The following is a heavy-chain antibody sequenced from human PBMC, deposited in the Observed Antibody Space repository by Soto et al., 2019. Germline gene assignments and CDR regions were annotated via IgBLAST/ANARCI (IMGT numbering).Heavy chain of an antibody. V-gene: IGHV4-59*01. CDR1: GGSISSYY. CDR2: IYYSGST. J-gene: IGHJ6*02. CDR3: ARGLLYRYDVCGMDV. Sequence: QVQLQESGPGLVKPSETLSLTCTVSGGSISSYYWSWIRQPPGKGLEWIRYIYYSGSTNYNPSLMSRDTITVDTSKYQVSLKLSSGTGADTAVYYCARGLLYRYDVCGMDVWGQGTTVTVSS. D-gene: IGHD5-18*01.